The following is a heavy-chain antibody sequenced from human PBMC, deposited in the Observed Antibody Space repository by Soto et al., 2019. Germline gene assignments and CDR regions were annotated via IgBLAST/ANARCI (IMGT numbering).Heavy chain of an antibody. CDR2: IYYSGST. J-gene: IGHJ4*02. CDR3: ARAPRYSSSYYFDY. CDR1: GGSISSGDYY. D-gene: IGHD6-6*01. V-gene: IGHV4-30-4*01. Sequence: PSETLSLTCTVSGGSISSGDYYWSWIRQPPGKGLEWIGYIYYSGSTYYNPSLKSRATISVDTSKNQFSLKLSSVTAADTAVYYCARAPRYSSSYYFDYWGQGTLVTVSS.